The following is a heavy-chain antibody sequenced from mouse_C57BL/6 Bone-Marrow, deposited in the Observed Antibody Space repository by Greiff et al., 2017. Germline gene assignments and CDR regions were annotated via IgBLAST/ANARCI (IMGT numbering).Heavy chain of an antibody. CDR2: IRNKANGYTT. J-gene: IGHJ1*03. D-gene: IGHD1-2*01. Sequence: EVQGVESGGGLVQPGGSLSLSCAASGFTFTDYYMSWVRQPPGKALEWLGFIRNKANGYTTEYSASVKGRFTISRDNSQSILYLQLNALRAEDSATYDCARYVLRLGYFDVWGTGTTVTVSS. CDR1: GFTFTDYY. CDR3: ARYVLRLGYFDV. V-gene: IGHV7-3*01.